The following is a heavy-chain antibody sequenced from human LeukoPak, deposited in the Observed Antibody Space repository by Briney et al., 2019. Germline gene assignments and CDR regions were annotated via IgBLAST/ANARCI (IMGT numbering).Heavy chain of an antibody. CDR2: FDPEDGKP. V-gene: IGHV1-24*01. Sequence: ASVKVSYNVSGYSLTDLSMHWVRQAPGNGLEWMGGFDPEDGKPTYAQKFQGRVTMTEDTSADTAYMELSSLRSEDTAVYFCAAGYSSGWFAKHFHYWGQGTLVTVSS. CDR3: AAGYSSGWFAKHFHY. D-gene: IGHD6-19*01. J-gene: IGHJ1*01. CDR1: GYSLTDLS.